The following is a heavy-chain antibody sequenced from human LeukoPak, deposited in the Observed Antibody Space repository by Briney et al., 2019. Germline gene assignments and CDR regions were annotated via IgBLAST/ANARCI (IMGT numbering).Heavy chain of an antibody. Sequence: ASVKVSCKASGYTFTSYGISWVRQAPGQGLEWMGWISAYNGNTNYAQKLQGRVTMTTDTSTSTAYMELRSLRSDDTAVYYCARAQDYYDSSGYYYVGPAGLWYFDYWGQGTLVTVSS. CDR3: ARAQDYYDSSGYYYVGPAGLWYFDY. CDR2: ISAYNGNT. J-gene: IGHJ4*02. V-gene: IGHV1-18*01. CDR1: GYTFTSYG. D-gene: IGHD3-22*01.